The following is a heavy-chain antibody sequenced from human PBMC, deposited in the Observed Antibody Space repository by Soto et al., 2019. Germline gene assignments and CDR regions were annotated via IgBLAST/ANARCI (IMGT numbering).Heavy chain of an antibody. CDR1: GFSLSTGGLS. V-gene: IGHV2-5*02. J-gene: IGHJ4*02. CDR3: GHSDALNY. Sequence: QITLKESGPTLVKPTQTLTLTCTFSGFSLSTGGLSVGWIRQPPGKALEWLGLIYWDDDKRYSPSLKSRLTITKDTSKTQVVLTMTTMDPVDTATYYCGHSDALNYWGQGTLVIVSS. CDR2: IYWDDDK.